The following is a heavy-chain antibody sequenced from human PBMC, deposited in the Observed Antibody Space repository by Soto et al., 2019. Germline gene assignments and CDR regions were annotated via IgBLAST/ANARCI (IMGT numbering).Heavy chain of an antibody. Sequence: ASVKVSCKASGYKFTTYFIHWARQAPGQGLEWMGMIHPSGDTGYAQKFRGRVTMTIDTSTTTAYMELRKLTSEDTAVYFSVRGYCTTSPCSGDFQFWGQGTLVTVSS. CDR3: VRGYCTTSPCSGDFQF. CDR2: IHPSGDT. V-gene: IGHV1-46*01. CDR1: GYKFTTYF. D-gene: IGHD2-15*01. J-gene: IGHJ1*01.